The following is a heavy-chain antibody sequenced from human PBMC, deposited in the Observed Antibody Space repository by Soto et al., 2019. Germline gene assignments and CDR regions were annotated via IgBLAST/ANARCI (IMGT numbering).Heavy chain of an antibody. Sequence: EVQLVESGGGLVQPGGSLRLSCAASGFTFSSYAMHWVRQAPGKGLEYVSAISSNGGSTNYANSVKGRFTISRDNSKNTLYLQMGSLRAEDMAVYYCARGGSDYHFDYWGQGTLVTVSS. D-gene: IGHD4-17*01. CDR2: ISSNGGST. CDR1: GFTFSSYA. J-gene: IGHJ4*02. V-gene: IGHV3-64*01. CDR3: ARGGSDYHFDY.